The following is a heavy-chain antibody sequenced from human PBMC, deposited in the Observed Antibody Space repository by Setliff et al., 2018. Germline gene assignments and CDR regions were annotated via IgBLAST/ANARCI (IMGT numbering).Heavy chain of an antibody. CDR3: AKRGPYCSGGTCHYYFDY. Sequence: GGSLRLSCAASGFTFSSYAITWVRQAPGKGLEWVAVMSLDETNKYYADSVKGRFTISRDNSKNTVYLEMNSLRAEDTAVYYCAKRGPYCSGGTCHYYFDYWGQGTLVTVSS. J-gene: IGHJ4*02. V-gene: IGHV3-30-3*02. CDR1: GFTFSSYA. D-gene: IGHD2-15*01. CDR2: MSLDETNK.